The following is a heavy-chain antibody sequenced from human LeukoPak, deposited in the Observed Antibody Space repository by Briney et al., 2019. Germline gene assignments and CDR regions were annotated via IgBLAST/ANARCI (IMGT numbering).Heavy chain of an antibody. CDR2: ISAYNGNT. Sequence: ASVKVSCEASGYTFTSYGISWVRQAPGQGLEWMGWISAYNGNTNYAQKLQGRVTMTTDTSTSTAYIELRSLRSDDTAVYYCARDNPSPLSGVVIDHAFDIWGQGTMVTVSS. J-gene: IGHJ3*02. CDR3: ARDNPSPLSGVVIDHAFDI. V-gene: IGHV1-18*01. D-gene: IGHD3-3*01. CDR1: GYTFTSYG.